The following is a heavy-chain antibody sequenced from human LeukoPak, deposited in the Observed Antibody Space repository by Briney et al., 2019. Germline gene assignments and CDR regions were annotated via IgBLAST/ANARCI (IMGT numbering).Heavy chain of an antibody. J-gene: IGHJ4*01. D-gene: IGHD6-13*01. CDR3: ARAVTLIAAAGDYFDY. CDR2: INHSGST. Sequence: PSETMSLTCAVYGGSFSGYYWSWIRQPPGKGLEWIGEINHSGSTNYNPSLKSRVTISVDTSKNQFSLKLSSVTAADTAVYYCARAVTLIAAAGDYFDYCGQGTLVTVSS. CDR1: GGSFSGYY. V-gene: IGHV4-34*01.